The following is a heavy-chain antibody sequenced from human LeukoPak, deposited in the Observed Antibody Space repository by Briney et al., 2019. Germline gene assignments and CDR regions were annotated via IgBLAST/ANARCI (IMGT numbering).Heavy chain of an antibody. Sequence: PGGSLRLSCAASGFTFRSYAMSWARQAPGKGLEWVSAISGSGGSTYYADSVKGRFTISRDNSKNTLYLQMNSLRAEDTAVYYCAKDRAVVPARNWFDPWGQGTLVTVSS. CDR3: AKDRAVVPARNWFDP. D-gene: IGHD2-2*01. CDR1: GFTFRSYA. V-gene: IGHV3-23*01. CDR2: ISGSGGST. J-gene: IGHJ5*02.